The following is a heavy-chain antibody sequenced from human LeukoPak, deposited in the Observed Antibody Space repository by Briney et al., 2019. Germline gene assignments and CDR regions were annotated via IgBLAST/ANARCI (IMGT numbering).Heavy chain of an antibody. V-gene: IGHV4-59*01. J-gene: IGHJ6*02. CDR2: IYSSGST. CDR1: GGSISSYY. D-gene: IGHD3-3*01. CDR3: ARTQGSILVFYGMDV. Sequence: PSETLSLTCTVSGGSISSYYWSWIRQPPGKGLEWIGYIYSSGSTKYNPSLRSRVTISVDTSKNQFSLKLSSVITADTAVYYCARTQGSILVFYGMDVWGQGTTVTVSS.